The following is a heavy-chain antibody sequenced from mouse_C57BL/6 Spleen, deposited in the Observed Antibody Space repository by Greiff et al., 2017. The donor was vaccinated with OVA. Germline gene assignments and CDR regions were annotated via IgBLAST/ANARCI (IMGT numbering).Heavy chain of an antibody. Sequence: VNVVESGPELVKPGASVKISCKASGYAFSSSWMNWVKQRPGKGLAWIGRIYPGVGDTNYNGKVKGKATLTADKSSSTAYMQLSSLTSEDSAVYFCARGGYYGSTSYWYFEVWGTGTTVTVSS. D-gene: IGHD1-1*01. CDR3: ARGGYYGSTSYWYFEV. J-gene: IGHJ1*03. V-gene: IGHV1-82*01. CDR1: GYAFSSSW. CDR2: IYPGVGDT.